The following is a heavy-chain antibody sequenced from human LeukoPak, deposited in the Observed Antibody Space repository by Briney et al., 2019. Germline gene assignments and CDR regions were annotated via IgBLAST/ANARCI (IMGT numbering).Heavy chain of an antibody. Sequence: ASVKVSCKASGYTFTGYYMHWVRQAPGQGLEWMGWINPNSGGTNYAQKFQGRVTMTRDTSISTAYMELSRLKSDDTAVYYCARVHFYDSSGYSLINPWGQGTLVTVSS. D-gene: IGHD3-22*01. V-gene: IGHV1-2*02. CDR1: GYTFTGYY. CDR3: ARVHFYDSSGYSLINP. J-gene: IGHJ4*02. CDR2: INPNSGGT.